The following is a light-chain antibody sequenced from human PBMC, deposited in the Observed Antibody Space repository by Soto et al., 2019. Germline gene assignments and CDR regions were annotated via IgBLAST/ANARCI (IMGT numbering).Light chain of an antibody. CDR2: DTS. CDR1: QGIGDT. V-gene: IGKV3-15*01. J-gene: IGKJ1*01. CDR3: QQYYNWPLT. Sequence: EVVMTHSPATLSVCPWEVVTLSCRASQGIGDTLAWYQHKPGQTPRLLIYDTSTRATGIPARFSGSGSETEFTLTISSLQSEDFAVYYCQQYYNWPLTFGQGTKVDIK.